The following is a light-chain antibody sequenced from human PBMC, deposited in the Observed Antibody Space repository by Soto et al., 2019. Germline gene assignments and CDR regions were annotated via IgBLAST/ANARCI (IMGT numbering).Light chain of an antibody. Sequence: QSALTQPASVSGSPGQSITISCTGTSRDVGAYNLVSWYQQYPGKAPKLVIYEVSKRPSGVSDRFSGSKSGNTASLTISGLQADDEADYSCCSYAGSSRIFGTGTKVTVL. CDR3: CSYAGSSRI. CDR1: SRDVGAYNL. CDR2: EVS. J-gene: IGLJ1*01. V-gene: IGLV2-23*02.